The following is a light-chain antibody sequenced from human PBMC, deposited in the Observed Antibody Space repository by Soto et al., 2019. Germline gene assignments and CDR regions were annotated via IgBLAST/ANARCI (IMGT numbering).Light chain of an antibody. J-gene: IGLJ2*01. V-gene: IGLV1-51*01. CDR3: RTWDSSLSAGVV. CDR1: SSNIGNNY. Sequence: QSVLTQPPSVSAAPGQKVTISCSGSSSNIGNNYVSWYQQLPGTAPKLLIYDNNKRPSGIPDRFSGSKSGTSATLGITGLQTGDEADYYCRTWDSSLSAGVVFGGGTKVTVL. CDR2: DNN.